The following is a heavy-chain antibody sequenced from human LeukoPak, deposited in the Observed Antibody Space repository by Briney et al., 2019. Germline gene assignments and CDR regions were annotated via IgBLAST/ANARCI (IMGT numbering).Heavy chain of an antibody. V-gene: IGHV4-34*01. D-gene: IGHD3-10*01. CDR2: IHHSGST. Sequence: PSETLSLTCAVYGGSFSGYYWSWIRQPPGKGLEWIGEIHHSGSTNYNPSLKSRVTISVDTSKNQFSLKLSSVTAADTAVYYCARLTKNDSGSFRFGKKKRGYMDVWGEGTTVTISS. J-gene: IGHJ6*03. CDR3: ARLTKNDSGSFRFGKKKRGYMDV. CDR1: GGSFSGYY.